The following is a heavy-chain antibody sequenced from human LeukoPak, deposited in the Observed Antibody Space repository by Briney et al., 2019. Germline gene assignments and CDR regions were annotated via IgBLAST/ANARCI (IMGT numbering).Heavy chain of an antibody. V-gene: IGHV4-34*01. Sequence: SETLSLTCAVYGGSFSGYYWSWIRQSPGKGLEWIGEINHRGSTNYNPSLKRRVTISVDTSKNQFSLKLSSVTAADTAVYYCARQGGYKSIDYWGQGTLVTVSS. CDR2: INHRGST. CDR3: ARQGGYKSIDY. D-gene: IGHD3-22*01. J-gene: IGHJ4*02. CDR1: GGSFSGYY.